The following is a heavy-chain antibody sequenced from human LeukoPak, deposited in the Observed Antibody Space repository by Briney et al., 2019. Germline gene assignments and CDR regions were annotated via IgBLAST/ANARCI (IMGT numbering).Heavy chain of an antibody. V-gene: IGHV3-53*01. D-gene: IGHD4-23*01. Sequence: GGSLRLSCAASGFTVSSNYMSWVRQAPGRGLEWVSVIYSGGGTYYANSVKGRFTISRDNSKNTLFLQMNSLRAEDTAMYYCARGGPAYGGNHNWFDPWGQGTLVTVSS. J-gene: IGHJ5*02. CDR3: ARGGPAYGGNHNWFDP. CDR2: IYSGGGT. CDR1: GFTVSSNY.